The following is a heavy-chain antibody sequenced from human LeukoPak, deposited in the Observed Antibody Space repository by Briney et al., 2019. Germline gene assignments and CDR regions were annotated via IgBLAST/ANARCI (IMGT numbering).Heavy chain of an antibody. Sequence: SETLSLTCAVSGGTISSSNWWSWVRQPPGKGLEWIGEIYHSGSTNYNPSLKSRVTISVDKSKNQFSLKLSSVTAADTAVYYCARNRVVGAPNFDYWGQGTLVTVFS. CDR1: GGTISSSNW. J-gene: IGHJ4*02. D-gene: IGHD1-26*01. V-gene: IGHV4-4*02. CDR2: IYHSGST. CDR3: ARNRVVGAPNFDY.